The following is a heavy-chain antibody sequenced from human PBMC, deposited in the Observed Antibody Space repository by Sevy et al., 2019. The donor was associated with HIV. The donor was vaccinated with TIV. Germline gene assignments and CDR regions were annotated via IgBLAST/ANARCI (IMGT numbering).Heavy chain of an antibody. D-gene: IGHD3-22*01. CDR2: IIPIFGTA. Sequence: ASVKVSCKASGGTFSSYAISWVRQAPGQGLEWMGGIIPIFGTANYAQKFQGRVTITADESTSTAYMELSSLRSEDTAVYYCARDKNYYDSSGSYYPYYWGQGTLVTVSS. CDR1: GGTFSSYA. J-gene: IGHJ4*02. V-gene: IGHV1-69*13. CDR3: ARDKNYYDSSGSYYPYY.